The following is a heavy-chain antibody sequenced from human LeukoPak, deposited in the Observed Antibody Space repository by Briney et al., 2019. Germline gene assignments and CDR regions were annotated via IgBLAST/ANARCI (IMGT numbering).Heavy chain of an antibody. CDR1: GYSFTSYW. CDR3: AATQIIYGDYMVY. CDR2: IDPSDSYT. Sequence: GESLKISCKGSGYSFTSYWISWVRQMPGKGLEWMGRIDPSDSYTNYSPSFQGHVTISADKSISTAYLQWSSLKASDTAMYYCAATQIIYGDYMVYWGQGTLVTVSS. D-gene: IGHD4-17*01. J-gene: IGHJ4*02. V-gene: IGHV5-10-1*01.